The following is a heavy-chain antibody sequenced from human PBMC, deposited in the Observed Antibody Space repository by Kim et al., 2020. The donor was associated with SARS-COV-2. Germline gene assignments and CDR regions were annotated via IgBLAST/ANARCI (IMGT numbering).Heavy chain of an antibody. Sequence: GGSLRLSCAASGFAFSDTWMTWVRQAPGKGLEWLGRIKTITFGGTTDYAAPVKGTFTISRDDSKNTLYLQMNSLKIEDTAVYYCTTGLRWESTYDYWGLGTLVTVSS. CDR1: GFAFSDTW. J-gene: IGHJ4*02. V-gene: IGHV3-15*01. D-gene: IGHD1-26*01. CDR3: TTGLRWESTYDY. CDR2: IKTITFGGTT.